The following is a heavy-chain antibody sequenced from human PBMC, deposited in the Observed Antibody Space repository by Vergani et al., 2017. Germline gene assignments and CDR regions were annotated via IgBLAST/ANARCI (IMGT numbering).Heavy chain of an antibody. CDR2: IYYSGSA. V-gene: IGHV4-39*07. CDR3: ASTTRRDGYNFDY. D-gene: IGHD5-24*01. CDR1: GGSISSSSYY. J-gene: IGHJ4*02. Sequence: QLQLQESGPGLVKPSETLSLTCTVSGGSISSSSYYWGWIRQPPGKGLAWIGSIYYSGSAYYNPSLKSLVTISVDTSKNQFSLKLSSVTAADTAVYYCASTTRRDGYNFDYWGQGTLVTVSS.